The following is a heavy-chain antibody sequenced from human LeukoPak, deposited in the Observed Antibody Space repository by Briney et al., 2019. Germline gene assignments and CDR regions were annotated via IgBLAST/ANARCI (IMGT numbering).Heavy chain of an antibody. CDR3: ASGYYDFWSGYYIEDY. Sequence: GGSLRLSCAASGFTFSSYWMSWVRQAPGKGLEWVANIKQDGSEKYYVDSVKGRFTISRDNAKSSLYLQMNSLRAEDTAVYYCASGYYDFWSGYYIEDYWGQGTLVTVSS. CDR2: IKQDGSEK. V-gene: IGHV3-7*01. J-gene: IGHJ4*02. CDR1: GFTFSSYW. D-gene: IGHD3-3*01.